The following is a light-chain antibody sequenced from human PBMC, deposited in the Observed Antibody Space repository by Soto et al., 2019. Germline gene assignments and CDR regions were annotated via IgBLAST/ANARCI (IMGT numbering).Light chain of an antibody. CDR3: QQSYNTTWT. J-gene: IGKJ1*01. CDR2: AAS. CDR1: QGISTY. V-gene: IGKV1-39*01. Sequence: DIQMTQSPSSLSESAGDRVTITCRASQGISTYLNWHQQKPGKAPKLLIYAASSLQSGVPSRFSGSGSETDFTLTISSLQPEDFATYSCQQSYNTTWTFGQGTKVDIK.